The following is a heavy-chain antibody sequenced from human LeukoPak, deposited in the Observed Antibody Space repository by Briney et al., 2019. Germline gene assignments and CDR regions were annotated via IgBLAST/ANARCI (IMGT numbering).Heavy chain of an antibody. CDR2: VTVSGGGT. D-gene: IGHD6-6*01. J-gene: IGHJ4*02. CDR3: AKRAARPAYYFDF. Sequence: GGSLRPSCTASGFTFSSYAMSWVRQAPGKGLEWVSTVTVSGGGTYYGDSVKGRFTISRDNSKNTLYLQMNSLRAEDTAVYYCAKRAARPAYYFDFWGQGTLVTISS. V-gene: IGHV3-23*01. CDR1: GFTFSSYA.